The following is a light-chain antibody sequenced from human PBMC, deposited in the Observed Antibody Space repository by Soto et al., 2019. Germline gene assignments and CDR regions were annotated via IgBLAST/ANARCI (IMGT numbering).Light chain of an antibody. J-gene: IGKJ4*01. Sequence: AIRMTQSPSSLSASTGDRVTITCRASQGISSYLAWYQQKPGKAPKLLIYAASTSQSGVPSRFSGSGSGTDFTLTISCLQSEDFATYYCQQYYSYPSLTFGGGTKVEIK. CDR3: QQYYSYPSLT. CDR2: AAS. CDR1: QGISSY. V-gene: IGKV1-8*01.